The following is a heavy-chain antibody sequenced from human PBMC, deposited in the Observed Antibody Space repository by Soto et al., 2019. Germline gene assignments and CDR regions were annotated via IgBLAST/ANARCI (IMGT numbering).Heavy chain of an antibody. V-gene: IGHV4-34*01. Sequence: SETLSLTCAVHGGSFSGYYWSWIRQPPGKGLEWIGEINHSGSTNYNPSLKSRVTISVDTSKNYFSLNLSSVTAADTAVFYCAKTTYYYGSGSYYRWFDPWGHGTLVTVSS. J-gene: IGHJ5*02. CDR3: AKTTYYYGSGSYYRWFDP. CDR1: GGSFSGYY. D-gene: IGHD3-10*01. CDR2: INHSGST.